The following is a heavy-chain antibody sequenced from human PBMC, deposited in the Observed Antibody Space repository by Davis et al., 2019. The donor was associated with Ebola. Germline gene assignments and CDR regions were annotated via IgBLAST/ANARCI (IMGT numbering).Heavy chain of an antibody. V-gene: IGHV1-24*01. Sequence: AASVKVSCKASEYTLTELSIHWVRQAPGKGLEWMGRFDPEDGERIYAQKFQGRVTMTDDTSTDTAYMKLTSLRSEDTAVYYCAIGGRAGGFDYWGQGTLVTVSS. CDR1: EYTLTELS. J-gene: IGHJ4*02. CDR3: AIGGRAGGFDY. CDR2: FDPEDGER.